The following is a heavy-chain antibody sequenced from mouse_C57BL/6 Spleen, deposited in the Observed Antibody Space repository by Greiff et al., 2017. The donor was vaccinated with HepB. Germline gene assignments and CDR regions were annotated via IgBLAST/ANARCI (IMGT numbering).Heavy chain of an antibody. CDR1: GYAFSSSW. CDR2: IYPGDGDT. D-gene: IGHD1-1*01. J-gene: IGHJ4*01. CDR3: ATGSSYIYAMDY. V-gene: IGHV1-82*01. Sequence: VKLQQSGPELVKPGASVKISCKASGYAFSSSWMNWVKQRPGKGLEWIGRIYPGDGDTNYNGKFKGKATLTADKSSSTAYMQLSSLTSEDSAVYFCATGSSYIYAMDYWGQGTSVTVSS.